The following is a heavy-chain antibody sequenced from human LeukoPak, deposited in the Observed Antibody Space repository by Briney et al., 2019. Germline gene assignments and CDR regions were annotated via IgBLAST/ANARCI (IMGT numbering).Heavy chain of an antibody. V-gene: IGHV3-74*01. J-gene: IGHJ4*02. Sequence: TGGSLRLSCAASGFTFSSYAMSWVRQAPGKGLVWVSRINDDGSATFYADSVKGRFTISRDNAKNTLFLQMSSLRAEDTAVYFCAREILAPGKTHDYWGQGTLVTVSS. CDR3: AREILAPGKTHDY. CDR1: GFTFSSYA. CDR2: INDDGSAT.